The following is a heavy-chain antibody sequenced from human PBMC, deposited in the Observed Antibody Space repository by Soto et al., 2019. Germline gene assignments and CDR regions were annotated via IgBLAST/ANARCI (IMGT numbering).Heavy chain of an antibody. V-gene: IGHV3-53*02. Sequence: EVQLVETGGGLIQPGGSLRLSCAASVFIVTSNYMTWVRQAPGKGLEWVSVMYSNGTTSYADSVKGRFTVSRDRNTLYLQMNSLRAEDTAVYYCVRSFHFWGQGTLVTVSS. J-gene: IGHJ4*02. CDR2: MYSNGTT. CDR3: VRSFHF. CDR1: VFIVTSNY.